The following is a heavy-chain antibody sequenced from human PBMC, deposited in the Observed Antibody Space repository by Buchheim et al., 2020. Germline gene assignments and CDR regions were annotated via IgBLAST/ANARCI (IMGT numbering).Heavy chain of an antibody. CDR1: GGSISSYY. CDR3: ARGFYDSSGYSNWFDP. V-gene: IGHV4-59*01. Sequence: QVQLQESGPGLVKPSETLSLTCTVSGGSISSYYWSWIRQPPGKGLEWIGYIYYSGSTNYNPSLKSRVTISVDTSKNQFSLKLSSVTAADTAVYYCARGFYDSSGYSNWFDPWGQGTL. D-gene: IGHD3-22*01. J-gene: IGHJ5*02. CDR2: IYYSGST.